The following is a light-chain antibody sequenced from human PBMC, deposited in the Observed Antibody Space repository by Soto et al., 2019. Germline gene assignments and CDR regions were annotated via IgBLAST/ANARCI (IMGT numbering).Light chain of an antibody. V-gene: IGKV1-12*01. CDR2: AAS. Sequence: DIPLTQSPSSVSASVGDRVTITCRASRDISSWLAWYQQKPGQAPNILVFAASTLQRGVPTRFSSRGSGTEFTLTIDSLQPEDFATYYGQQADSLPLTFGGGTKVEIK. CDR3: QQADSLPLT. CDR1: RDISSW. J-gene: IGKJ4*01.